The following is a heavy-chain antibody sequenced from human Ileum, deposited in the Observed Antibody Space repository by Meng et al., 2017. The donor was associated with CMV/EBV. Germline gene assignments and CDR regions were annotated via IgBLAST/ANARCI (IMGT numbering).Heavy chain of an antibody. CDR2: INGTNDTT. V-gene: IGHV1-3*01. J-gene: IGHJ4*02. CDR1: GYAFSSCA. Sequence: SCETSGYAFSSCAMQWVRQAPGGRRGWMGWINGTNDTTKYSQKFQDRVTFTRDTSANTAYMEMRSLRSEDTAVYYCARIESGAHFDSWGQGTLVTVSS. D-gene: IGHD4-17*01. CDR3: ARIESGAHFDS.